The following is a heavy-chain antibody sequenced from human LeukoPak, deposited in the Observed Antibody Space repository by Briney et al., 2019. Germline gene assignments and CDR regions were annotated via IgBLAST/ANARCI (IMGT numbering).Heavy chain of an antibody. CDR3: ARGAGYCSSTSCYVSPFDY. D-gene: IGHD2-2*01. CDR1: GFTFSSYA. V-gene: IGHV3-30*04. J-gene: IGHJ4*02. Sequence: GRSLRLSCAASGFTFSSYAMHWVRQAPDKGLEWVAVISYDGSNEYYADSVKGRFTISRDNSKNTLYLQMNSLRAEDTAVYYCARGAGYCSSTSCYVSPFDYWGQGTLVTVSS. CDR2: ISYDGSNE.